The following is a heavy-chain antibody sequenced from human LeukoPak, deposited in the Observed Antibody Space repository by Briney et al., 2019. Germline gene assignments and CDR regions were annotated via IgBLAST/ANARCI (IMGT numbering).Heavy chain of an antibody. V-gene: IGHV3-23*01. CDR2: ISGSGGST. CDR3: AKDKLGYCSGGSCPLPSFDY. J-gene: IGHJ4*02. Sequence: GGSLRLSCAASGFTFSSYAMSWVRQAPGKGLEWVSAISGSGGSTYYAASVKGRFTIPRDNSKKTLYLQMKSLRAEDTAVYYCAKDKLGYCSGGSCPLPSFDYWGQGTLVTVSS. D-gene: IGHD2-15*01. CDR1: GFTFSSYA.